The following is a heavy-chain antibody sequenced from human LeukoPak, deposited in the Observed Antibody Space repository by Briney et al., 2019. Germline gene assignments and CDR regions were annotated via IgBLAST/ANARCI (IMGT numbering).Heavy chain of an antibody. V-gene: IGHV3-23*01. Sequence: PGGSLRLSCAASGFTFDNYAMSWVRQTPGKGLEWVSGIGGSGDDTSYADSVKGRFTVSRDNSKNTLYLQMNSLRAKDTAIYYCAKTLRDLEWLTGELRVWGQGTTVTVSS. CDR2: IGGSGDDT. CDR1: GFTFDNYA. D-gene: IGHD3-3*01. CDR3: AKTLRDLEWLTGELRV. J-gene: IGHJ6*02.